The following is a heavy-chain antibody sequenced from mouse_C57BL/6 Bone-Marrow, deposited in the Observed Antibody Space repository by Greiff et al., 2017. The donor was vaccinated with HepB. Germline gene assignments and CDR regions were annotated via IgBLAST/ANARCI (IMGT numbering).Heavy chain of an antibody. D-gene: IGHD2-10*01. CDR2: IDPSDSYT. CDR1: GYTFTSYW. CDR3: ARGGAYYFSHYYAMDY. V-gene: IGHV1-69*01. J-gene: IGHJ4*01. Sequence: QVQLQQPGAELVMPGASVKLSCKASGYTFTSYWMHWVKQRPGQGLEWIGEIDPSDSYTNYNQKFKGKSTLTVDKSSSTAYMRLSSLTYEDSAVYCCARGGAYYFSHYYAMDYWGQGTPVTVSS.